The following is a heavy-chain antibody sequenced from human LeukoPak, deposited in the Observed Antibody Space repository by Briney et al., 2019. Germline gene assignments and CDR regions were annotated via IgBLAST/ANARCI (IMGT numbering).Heavy chain of an antibody. D-gene: IGHD1-26*01. Sequence: SETLSLTCAVYGGSFSGYYWSWIRQPPGKGLEWIGEINHSGSTNYNPSLKSRVTISVDTSKNQFSLKLSSVTAADTAVYYCANSGSYYKFYGMDVWGPGTTVTVSS. J-gene: IGHJ6*02. V-gene: IGHV4-34*01. CDR1: GGSFSGYY. CDR3: ANSGSYYKFYGMDV. CDR2: INHSGST.